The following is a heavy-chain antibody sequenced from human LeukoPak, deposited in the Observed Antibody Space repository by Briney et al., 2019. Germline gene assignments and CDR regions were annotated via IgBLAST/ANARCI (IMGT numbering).Heavy chain of an antibody. V-gene: IGHV3-21*01. CDR3: ARFEQLVREGRIRFDP. J-gene: IGHJ5*02. CDR1: GFTFSSYA. Sequence: SRGSLRLSCAASGFTFSSYAMHWVRQAPGKGLEWVSSISSSSSYIYYADSVKGRFTISRDNAKNSLYLQMNSLRAEDTAVYYCARFEQLVREGRIRFDPWGQGTLVTVSS. CDR2: ISSSSSYI. D-gene: IGHD6-6*01.